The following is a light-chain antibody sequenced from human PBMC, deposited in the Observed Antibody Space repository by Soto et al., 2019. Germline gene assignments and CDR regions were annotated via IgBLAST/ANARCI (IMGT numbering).Light chain of an antibody. Sequence: QSALTQPPSVSGAPGQRVTISCTGSSSNIGAGFDVHWYQHLPGTAPKLLIYGDSNRPSGVPDRFSGSKSGTSASLAITGLQAEDEAHYYCQSYDISLSGSWVFGGGTKLTVL. J-gene: IGLJ3*02. CDR3: QSYDISLSGSWV. V-gene: IGLV1-40*01. CDR2: GDS. CDR1: SSNIGAGFD.